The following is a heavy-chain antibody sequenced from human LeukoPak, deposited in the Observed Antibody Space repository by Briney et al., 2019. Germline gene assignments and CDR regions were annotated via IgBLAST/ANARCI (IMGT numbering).Heavy chain of an antibody. J-gene: IGHJ6*03. V-gene: IGHV1-18*04. CDR2: ISTYNGNT. CDR1: GYTFTGYY. D-gene: IGHD5-18*01. CDR3: ARNGQPFYYYYMDV. Sequence: GASVKVSCKASGYTFTGYYMHWVRQAPGQGLEWMGWISTYNGNTNYAQKLQGRVTMTTDTSTSTAYMELRSLRSDDTAVYYCARNGQPFYYYYMDVWGKGTTVTISS.